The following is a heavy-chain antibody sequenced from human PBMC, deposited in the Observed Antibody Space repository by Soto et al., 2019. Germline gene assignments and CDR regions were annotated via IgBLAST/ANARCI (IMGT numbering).Heavy chain of an antibody. D-gene: IGHD3-22*01. CDR3: ARVLSKFVSSGAAYDI. CDR1: GFTLSRYG. V-gene: IGHV3-74*01. CDR2: IHDDGSST. Sequence: GGSLRLSCAASGFTLSRYGMHWVRQAPGKGLVWVSGIHDDGSSTSYADSVKGRFTISRDNAKSTLYLQMNSLRAEDTAVYYCARVLSKFVSSGAAYDIWGQGTMVTVS. J-gene: IGHJ3*02.